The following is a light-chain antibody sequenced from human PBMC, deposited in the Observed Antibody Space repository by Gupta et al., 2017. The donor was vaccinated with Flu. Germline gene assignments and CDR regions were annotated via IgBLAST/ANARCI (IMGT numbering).Light chain of an antibody. CDR3: QQSYSTPFT. CDR2: AAS. CDR1: QSISSY. V-gene: IGKV1-39*01. Sequence: DIQMTQSPSSLSAFVGDRVTITCRASQSISSYLHWYQQKPGKAPKLLIYAASSLQSGVPSRFSGSGSGTDFTLTISSLQPEDFATYYCQQSYSTPFTFGPGTKVDIK. J-gene: IGKJ3*01.